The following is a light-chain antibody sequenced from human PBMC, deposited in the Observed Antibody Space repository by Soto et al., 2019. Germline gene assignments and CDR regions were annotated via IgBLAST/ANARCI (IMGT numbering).Light chain of an antibody. CDR3: QPYNNWPLT. CDR1: QSVSGW. J-gene: IGKJ4*01. CDR2: DAS. Sequence: DIQMTQSPSTLSASVGDTVTVTCRASQSVSGWLAWYQQKPGEAPKLLIYDASALPRGVPSRFSGSRSGAEFTLTINSLQSEDFAVYYCQPYNNWPLTFGGGTKVDIK. V-gene: IGKV1-5*01.